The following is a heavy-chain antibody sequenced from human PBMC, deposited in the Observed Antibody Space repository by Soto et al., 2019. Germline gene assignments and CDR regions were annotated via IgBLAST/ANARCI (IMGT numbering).Heavy chain of an antibody. J-gene: IGHJ4*02. CDR1: GITVSSRF. V-gene: IGHV3-66*01. CDR3: ASRPGEVAQPHMYPLDY. CDR2: LYSGGST. D-gene: IGHD3-16*01. Sequence: VQLVESGGGVAQPGGSLRLSCAASGITVSSRFMSWVRQAPGKGLEWVSILYSGGSTYYAESVKGRFTISRDNSKSTLYLQMNSLRAEDTAFYYCASRPGEVAQPHMYPLDYWGQGSLVTVSS.